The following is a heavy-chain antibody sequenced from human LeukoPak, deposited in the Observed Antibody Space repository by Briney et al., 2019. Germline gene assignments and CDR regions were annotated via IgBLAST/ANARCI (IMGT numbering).Heavy chain of an antibody. J-gene: IGHJ3*02. CDR3: ARVTTGTTHGLGLLDI. CDR2: IYYSGST. CDR1: GGSISSSSYY. V-gene: IGHV4-39*07. Sequence: SETLSLTCTVSGGSISSSSYYWGWIRQPPGKGLEWIGSIYYSGSTYYNPSLKSRVTISVDTSKNQFSLKLSSVTAADTAVYYCARVTTGTTHGLGLLDIWGQGTMVTVSS. D-gene: IGHD1-1*01.